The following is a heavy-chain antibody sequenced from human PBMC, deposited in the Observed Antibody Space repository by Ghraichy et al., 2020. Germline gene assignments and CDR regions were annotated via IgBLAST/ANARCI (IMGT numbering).Heavy chain of an antibody. Sequence: GGSLRLSCAASGFTFRNYWMHWVRQVPGKGLVWISNINRDGSTTNYADSVKGRFTISRDNAKNTLYLQMTSLRVEDTAVYYCTRIEDPGVWGQGTLVTVSP. V-gene: IGHV3-74*01. D-gene: IGHD2-15*01. CDR1: GFTFRNYW. CDR2: INRDGSTT. CDR3: TRIEDPGV. J-gene: IGHJ4*02.